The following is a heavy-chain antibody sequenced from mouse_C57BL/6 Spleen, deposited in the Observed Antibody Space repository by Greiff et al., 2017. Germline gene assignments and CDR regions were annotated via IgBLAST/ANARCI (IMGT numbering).Heavy chain of an antibody. D-gene: IGHD4-1*02. V-gene: IGHV1-82*01. CDR3: AATGTHWYFDV. CDR1: GYAFSSSW. CDR2: IYPGDGDT. J-gene: IGHJ1*03. Sequence: QVQLQQSGPELVKPGASVKISCKASGYAFSSSWMNWVKQRPGKGLEWIGRIYPGDGDTNYNGKFKGKATLTADKSSSTAYMQLSSLTSEDSAVYFCAATGTHWYFDVWGTGTTVTVSS.